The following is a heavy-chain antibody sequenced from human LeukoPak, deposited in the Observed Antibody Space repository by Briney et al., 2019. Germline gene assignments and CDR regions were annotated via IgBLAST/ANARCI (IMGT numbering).Heavy chain of an antibody. CDR1: GGTFSSYA. CDR3: ARAGAVAGTYDAFDI. V-gene: IGHV1-69*04. J-gene: IGHJ3*02. CDR2: IIPILGIA. Sequence: GASVKVSCKASGGTFSSYAISWVRQAPGQGLEWMERIIPILGIANYAQNFQGRVTITADKSTSTAYMELSSLRSEDTAVYYCARAGAVAGTYDAFDIWGQGTMVTVSS. D-gene: IGHD6-19*01.